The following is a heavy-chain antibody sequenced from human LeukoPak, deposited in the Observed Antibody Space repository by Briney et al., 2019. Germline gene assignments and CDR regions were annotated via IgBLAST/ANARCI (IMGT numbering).Heavy chain of an antibody. D-gene: IGHD3-10*01. CDR2: ISSDGSDK. CDR3: ATVSTSGSGNYLTRAFDV. Sequence: GGSLRLSCAASGFTFSSYAMHWVRQAPGKGLEWVTVISSDGSDKYYTDSVKGRFTISRDNSKNTLYLQMNSLRPEDTAVYYCATVSTSGSGNYLTRAFDVWGQGTMVTVSS. J-gene: IGHJ3*01. CDR1: GFTFSSYA. V-gene: IGHV3-30*04.